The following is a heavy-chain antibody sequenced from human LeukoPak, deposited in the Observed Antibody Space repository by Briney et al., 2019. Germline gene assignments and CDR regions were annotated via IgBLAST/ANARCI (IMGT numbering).Heavy chain of an antibody. J-gene: IGHJ4*02. CDR2: MNPNSGNT. V-gene: IGHV1-8*03. CDR1: GYTFTSYD. CDR3: ARALTYYDFWSGYYTLYYFDY. D-gene: IGHD3-3*01. Sequence: GASVKVSCKASGYTFTSYDINWVRQATGQGLEWMGWMNPNSGNTGYAQKFQGRVTFTRNTSISTAYMELSSLRSEDTAVYYCARALTYYDFWSGYYTLYYFDYWGQGTLVTVSS.